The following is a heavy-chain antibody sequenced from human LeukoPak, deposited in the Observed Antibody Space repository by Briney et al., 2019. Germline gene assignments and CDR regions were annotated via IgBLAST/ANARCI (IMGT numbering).Heavy chain of an antibody. CDR3: AKVKSGIAVAGCFDY. D-gene: IGHD6-19*01. J-gene: IGHJ4*02. V-gene: IGHV3-23*01. CDR2: ISGSGGST. CDR1: GFTFSSYG. Sequence: PGGSLRLSCAASGFTFSSYGMSWVRQAPGKGLEWVSAISGSGGSTYYADSVKGRFTISRDNSKNTLYLQMNSLRAEDTAVYYCAKVKSGIAVAGCFDYWGQGTLVTVSS.